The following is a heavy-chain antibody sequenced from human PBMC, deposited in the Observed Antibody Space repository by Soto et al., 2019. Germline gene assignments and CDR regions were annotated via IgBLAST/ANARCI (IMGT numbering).Heavy chain of an antibody. Sequence: GGSLRLSCAASGFTFSNAWMSWVRQAPGKGLEWVGRIKSKTDGGTTDYAAPVKGRFTISRDDSKNTLYLQMNSLKTEDTAVYYCTAGIVHSGSYYYYYYYGMDVWGQGTTVTVSS. J-gene: IGHJ6*02. CDR1: GFTFSNAW. CDR3: TAGIVHSGSYYYYYYYGMDV. V-gene: IGHV3-15*01. D-gene: IGHD1-26*01. CDR2: IKSKTDGGTT.